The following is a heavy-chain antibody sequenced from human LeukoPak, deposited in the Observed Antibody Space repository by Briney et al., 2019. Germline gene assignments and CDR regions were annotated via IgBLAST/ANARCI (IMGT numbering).Heavy chain of an antibody. D-gene: IGHD5-24*01. CDR2: IHYGGST. CDR3: ARHREMATVLVSFDY. V-gene: IGHV4-39*01. J-gene: IGHJ4*02. Sequence: SETLSLTCIVSGASISSSSHCWGWIRQPPGKGLEWIGSIHYGGSTYYNPSLKSRVTISVDTSKSQFSLELSSVTATDTAVYYCARHREMATVLVSFDYWGQGTLVTVSS. CDR1: GASISSSSHC.